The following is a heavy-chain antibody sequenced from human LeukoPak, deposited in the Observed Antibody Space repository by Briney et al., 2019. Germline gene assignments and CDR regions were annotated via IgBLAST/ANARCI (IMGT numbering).Heavy chain of an antibody. CDR1: GFTFSTSG. V-gene: IGHV3-33*01. J-gene: IGHJ4*02. CDR3: ARARGVSTGYRPIDY. Sequence: GGSLRLSCAASGFTFSTSGMHWVRQAPGKGQEWVAVIWYDGSNKHYTESVKGRFSISRDNSKSTLYLQMNSLRAEDTAVYYCARARGVSTGYRPIDYWGQGTLVTVSS. CDR2: IWYDGSNK. D-gene: IGHD3-22*01.